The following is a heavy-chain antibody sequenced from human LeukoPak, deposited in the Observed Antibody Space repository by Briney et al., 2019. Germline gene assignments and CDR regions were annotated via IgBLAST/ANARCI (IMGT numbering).Heavy chain of an antibody. V-gene: IGHV4-59*01. J-gene: IGHJ6*02. CDR1: RGSIRTYY. CDR3: ATGVKDILTGYHSPYYYGMDV. CDR2: IYYSGST. D-gene: IGHD3-9*01. Sequence: SETLSLTCTVSRGSIRTYYWSWIRQPPGKGLEWIGYIYYSGSTNYNPSLKSRVTISVDTSKNQFSLKLSSVTAADTAVYYCATGVKDILTGYHSPYYYGMDVWGQGTTVTVSS.